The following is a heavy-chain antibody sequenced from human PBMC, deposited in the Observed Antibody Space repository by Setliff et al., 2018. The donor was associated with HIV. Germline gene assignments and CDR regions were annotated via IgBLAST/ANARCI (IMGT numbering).Heavy chain of an antibody. J-gene: IGHJ5*02. CDR3: ARHTAPYSSGFYSVAAWFDP. Sequence: PSETLSLTCSVSGGSLSSSYYWAWIRQSPGKGLEWIGTIYYSGTAYYSPSLNGRVTISVDTSNNQFSLSLTSVTAADTAAYHCARHTAPYSSGFYSVAAWFDPWGQGTLVTVSS. CDR1: GGSLSSSYY. CDR2: IYYSGTA. V-gene: IGHV4-39*01. D-gene: IGHD6-19*01.